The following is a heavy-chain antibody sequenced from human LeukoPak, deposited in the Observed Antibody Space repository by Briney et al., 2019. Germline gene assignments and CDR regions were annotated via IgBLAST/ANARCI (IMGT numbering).Heavy chain of an antibody. J-gene: IGHJ6*02. CDR1: GYSFISFW. CDR3: ARHNFCLDV. D-gene: IGHD2/OR15-2a*01. V-gene: IGHV5-51*01. CDR2: IFPGDPDT. Sequence: GESLKISCKASGYSFISFWIGWVRQMPGKGLEWMGIIFPGDPDTRYGPSFQGQVTLSADESTNTAYMQWDSLKASDTAVYYCARHNFCLDVWGQGTTVTVSS.